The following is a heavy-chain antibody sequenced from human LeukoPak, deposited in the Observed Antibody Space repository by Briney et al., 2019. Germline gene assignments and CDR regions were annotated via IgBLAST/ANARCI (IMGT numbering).Heavy chain of an antibody. CDR2: ISGSGDNT. Sequence: GGSLRLSCAASGFTFSSYAMSWVRQVPGKGLERVSVISGSGDNTYYADSVKGRFTISRDNSKNMLYLQMNSLRAEDTAVYYCAREFNWNEGNWGQGTLVTVSS. CDR1: GFTFSSYA. D-gene: IGHD1-20*01. J-gene: IGHJ4*02. CDR3: AREFNWNEGN. V-gene: IGHV3-23*01.